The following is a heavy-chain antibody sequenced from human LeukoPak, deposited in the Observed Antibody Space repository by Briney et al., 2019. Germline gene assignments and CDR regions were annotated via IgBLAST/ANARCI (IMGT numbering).Heavy chain of an antibody. CDR3: AKVRDYYATSGYIPFYFDY. CDR1: GFIFSSYV. CDR2: ITVTGDTT. Sequence: GGSLRLSCAASGFIFSSYVMNWVRQAPGKGLEWVSTITVTGDTTYYADSVKGRFTISRDNSMNTLYLQMNSLRVEDTAVYYCAKVRDYYATSGYIPFYFDYWGQGTLVTVSS. V-gene: IGHV3-23*01. D-gene: IGHD3-22*01. J-gene: IGHJ4*02.